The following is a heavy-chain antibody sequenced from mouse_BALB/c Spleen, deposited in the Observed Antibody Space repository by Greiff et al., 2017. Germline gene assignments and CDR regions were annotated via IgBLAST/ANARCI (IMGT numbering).Heavy chain of an antibody. CDR3: TNYYRYPFDY. Sequence: QVQLQQPGAELVRPGASVKLSCKASGYTFTSYWINWVKQRPGQGLEWIGNIYPSDSYTNYNQKFKDKATLTVDKSSSTAYMQLSSPTSEDSAVYYCTNYYRYPFDYWGQGTTLTVSS. J-gene: IGHJ2*01. CDR2: IYPSDSYT. D-gene: IGHD2-14*01. CDR1: GYTFTSYW. V-gene: IGHV1-69*02.